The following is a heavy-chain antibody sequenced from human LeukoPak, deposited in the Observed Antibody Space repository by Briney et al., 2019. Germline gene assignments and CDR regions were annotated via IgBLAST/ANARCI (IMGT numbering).Heavy chain of an antibody. CDR1: GFTFRSYW. CDR2: IHQDASEI. CDR3: VRERGDY. J-gene: IGHJ4*02. Sequence: GGSLRLSCAASGFTFRSYWMSWVRQAPGRGLEWVANIHQDASEIRYVDSVKGRFTISRDNAKNSLYLQMNSLRPEDTALYYCVRERGDYWGQGTLVTVSS. V-gene: IGHV3-7*03.